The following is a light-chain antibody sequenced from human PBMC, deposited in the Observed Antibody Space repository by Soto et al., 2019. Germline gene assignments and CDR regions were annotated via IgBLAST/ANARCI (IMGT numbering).Light chain of an antibody. V-gene: IGLV1-44*01. J-gene: IGLJ3*02. Sequence: SVLTQPPSASGTPGQRVTISCSGSSSNIGSNTVNWYQQLPGTAPKLLIYSNNQRPSGVPDRFSGSKSGTSASLAISGLQSEDEADYYCAAWDDCLNGLFGGGTKVTVL. CDR3: AAWDDCLNGL. CDR2: SNN. CDR1: SSNIGSNT.